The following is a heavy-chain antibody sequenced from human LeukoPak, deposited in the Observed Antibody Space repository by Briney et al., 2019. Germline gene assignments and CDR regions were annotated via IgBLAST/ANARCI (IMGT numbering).Heavy chain of an antibody. D-gene: IGHD5-24*01. V-gene: IGHV4-59*01. Sequence: SETLSLTCTVSGGSIRSYYWSWIRQPPGKGLEGIGYIYYSGSPKYNSSLKSRVTISVDTSKSRFSLNLSSVTAADSAGYYCARVDGNGYTSATQRLHWFDYWGRGTLVSVSS. CDR3: ARVDGNGYTSATQRLHWFDY. J-gene: IGHJ4*02. CDR2: IYYSGSP. CDR1: GGSIRSYY.